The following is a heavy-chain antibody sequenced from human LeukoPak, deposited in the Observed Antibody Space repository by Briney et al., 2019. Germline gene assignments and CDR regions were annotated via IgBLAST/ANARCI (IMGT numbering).Heavy chain of an antibody. J-gene: IGHJ4*02. V-gene: IGHV3-30*02. CDR1: GFTFSSYG. CDR2: IRYDGSNK. CDR3: AKWGIGYSYGGTTDY. D-gene: IGHD5-18*01. Sequence: GGSLRLSCAASGFTFSSYGMHWVRQAPGKGLEWVAFIRYDGSNKYYADSVKGRFTISRDNSKNTLYLQMNSLRAEDTAVYYCAKWGIGYSYGGTTDYWGQGTLVTVSS.